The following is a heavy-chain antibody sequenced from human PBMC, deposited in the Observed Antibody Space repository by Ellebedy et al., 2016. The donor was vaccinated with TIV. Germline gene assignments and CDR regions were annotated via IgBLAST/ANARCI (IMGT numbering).Heavy chain of an antibody. D-gene: IGHD4-17*01. Sequence: GEPLKISCAASGFRFSSYAMNWVRQAPGKGLEWVSVISNGGDTTYADPVKGRFTVSRDNSKNMVYLQLNSLTAEDTAVYYCVKEGEGGDYNSHFQYWGQGNLVTVSS. CDR3: VKEGEGGDYNSHFQY. CDR2: ISNGGDTT. J-gene: IGHJ4*02. V-gene: IGHV3-23*01. CDR1: GFRFSSYA.